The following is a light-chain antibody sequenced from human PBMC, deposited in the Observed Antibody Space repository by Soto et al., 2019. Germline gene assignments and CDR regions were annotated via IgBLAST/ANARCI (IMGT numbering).Light chain of an antibody. Sequence: QLVLTQPPSVSGAPGQRVTISCTGSSSNIGAGYDVHWYQQLPGTAPKLLIYGNSNRPSGVSDRFSGSKSGTSASLAITGLQAEDEADYYCQSYDSSLSGSRVFGGGTKLTVL. J-gene: IGLJ3*02. V-gene: IGLV1-40*01. CDR3: QSYDSSLSGSRV. CDR1: SSNIGAGYD. CDR2: GNS.